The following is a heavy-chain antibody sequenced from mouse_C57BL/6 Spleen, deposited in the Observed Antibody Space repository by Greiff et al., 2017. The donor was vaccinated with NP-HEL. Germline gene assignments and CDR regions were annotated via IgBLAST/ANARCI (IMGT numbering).Heavy chain of an antibody. CDR3: ASLYGPTDY. CDR2: IRNKANGYTT. CDR1: GFTFTDYY. V-gene: IGHV7-3*01. D-gene: IGHD1-1*02. Sequence: VQLKESGGGLVQPGGSLSLSCAASGFTFTDYYMSWVRQPPGKALEWLGFIRNKANGYTTEYSASVKGRFTISRDNSQSILYLQMNALRAEDSATYYCASLYGPTDYWGQGTTLTVSS. J-gene: IGHJ2*01.